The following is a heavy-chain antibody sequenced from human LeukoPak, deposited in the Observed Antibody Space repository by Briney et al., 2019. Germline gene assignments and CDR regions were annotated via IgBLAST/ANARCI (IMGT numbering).Heavy chain of an antibody. CDR2: IWYDGSKQ. J-gene: IGHJ4*02. Sequence: ERSLRLSCTASGFTFSSYGMHWVRQAPGKGLEWVAVIWYDGSKQYYADSVKGRFTISRENSKSTLYLQMNGLRAEDTAVYYCARAAFYYDSSGYYNFDYWGQGTLVTVSS. D-gene: IGHD3-22*01. CDR3: ARAAFYYDSSGYYNFDY. CDR1: GFTFSSYG. V-gene: IGHV3-33*01.